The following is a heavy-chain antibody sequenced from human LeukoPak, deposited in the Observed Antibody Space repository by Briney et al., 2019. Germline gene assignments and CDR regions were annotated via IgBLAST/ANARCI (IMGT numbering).Heavy chain of an antibody. CDR1: GGSISSGSYY. J-gene: IGHJ4*02. V-gene: IGHV4-61*02. D-gene: IGHD3-3*01. CDR3: ARGPGDFWSGYQMDY. CDR2: IYTSGST. Sequence: KTSETLSLTCTVSGGSISSGSYYWSWIRQPAGKGLEWIGRIYTSGSTNYNPSLKSRVTISVDTSKNQFSLKLSFVTAADTAVYYCARGPGDFWSGYQMDYWGQGTLVTVSS.